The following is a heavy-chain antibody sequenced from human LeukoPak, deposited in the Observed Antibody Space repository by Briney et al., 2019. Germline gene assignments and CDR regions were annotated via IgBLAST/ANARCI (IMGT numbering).Heavy chain of an antibody. CDR3: ARDEDYGDYPLFDY. J-gene: IGHJ4*02. V-gene: IGHV1-8*01. CDR2: MKSNSGNT. CDR1: GYSFTSYD. D-gene: IGHD4-17*01. Sequence: ASVKVSCKASGYSFTSYDINWVRQATGQGLEWMGWMKSNSGNTGYAQKFQGRVTMTRDTSISTAYMELSSLRSEDTAVYYCARDEDYGDYPLFDYWGQGTLVTVSS.